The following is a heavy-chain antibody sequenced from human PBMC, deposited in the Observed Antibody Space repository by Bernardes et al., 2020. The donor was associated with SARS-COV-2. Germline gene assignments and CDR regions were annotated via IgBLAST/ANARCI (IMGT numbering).Heavy chain of an antibody. CDR1: GYTFTSYD. J-gene: IGHJ4*02. CDR2: MNPNSGNT. Sequence: ASAKVSCKASGYTFTSYDINWVRQATGQGLEWMGWMNPNSGNTGYAQKFQGRVTMTRNTSISKAYMELSSLRSEETAVYYCARGGVLGGWFPFDYWGQGTLVTVSS. D-gene: IGHD6-19*01. CDR3: ARGGVLGGWFPFDY. V-gene: IGHV1-8*01.